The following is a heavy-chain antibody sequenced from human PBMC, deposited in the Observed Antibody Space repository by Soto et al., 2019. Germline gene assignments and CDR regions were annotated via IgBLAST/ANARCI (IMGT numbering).Heavy chain of an antibody. CDR1: GGSISSGDYY. V-gene: IGHV4-30-4*01. J-gene: IGHJ5*02. Sequence: SETLSLTCTVSGGSISSGDYYWSWIRQTPGKGLEWIGYIYYSGNSYYNPSLKSRVTISVDTSKNQFSLRLSSVTAADPAVYYCARARLQMATIIWYDPSGRGTLVS. CDR2: IYYSGNS. CDR3: ARARLQMATIIWYDP. D-gene: IGHD5-12*01.